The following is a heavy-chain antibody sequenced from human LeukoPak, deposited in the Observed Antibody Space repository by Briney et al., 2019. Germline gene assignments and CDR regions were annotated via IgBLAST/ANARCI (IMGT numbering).Heavy chain of an antibody. Sequence: PSETLSLTCTVSGYSISSGYYWGWIRQPPGKGLEWIGSIYHSGSTYYNPSLKSRVTISVDTSKNQFSLKLSSVTAADTAVYYCARGGDYGNFWYFDLWGRGTLVTVSS. D-gene: IGHD4-17*01. V-gene: IGHV4-38-2*02. CDR3: ARGGDYGNFWYFDL. CDR1: GYSISSGYY. CDR2: IYHSGST. J-gene: IGHJ2*01.